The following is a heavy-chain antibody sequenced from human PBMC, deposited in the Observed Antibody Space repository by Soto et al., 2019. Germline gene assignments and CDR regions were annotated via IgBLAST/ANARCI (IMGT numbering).Heavy chain of an antibody. CDR1: GGSVSSSGYY. J-gene: IGHJ5*02. CDR2: IYYSGST. CDR3: ATSNWFDP. Sequence: QLQLQESGPGLVKPSETLSLTCTVSGGSVSSSGYYWGWIRQPPGKGLEWIGTIYYSGSTYYNPSLKSRVAISLDTFKNQCSLKLSSVAAADTAVYYCATSNWFDPWGQGTLVTVSS. V-gene: IGHV4-39*01.